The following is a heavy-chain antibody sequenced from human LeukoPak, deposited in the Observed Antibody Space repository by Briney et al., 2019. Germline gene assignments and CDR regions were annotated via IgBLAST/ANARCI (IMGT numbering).Heavy chain of an antibody. CDR2: ISGDGRNI. Sequence: GGSLRLSCVASGFTFSGYWMHWVRQDPRKGLVWVSRISGDGRNINYADSVRGRFTISRDNAKNSLYLQMNSLRAEDTAVYYCARVRGVINGDAFDIWGQGTMVTVSS. V-gene: IGHV3-74*01. J-gene: IGHJ3*02. CDR1: GFTFSGYW. CDR3: ARVRGVINGDAFDI. D-gene: IGHD3-10*01.